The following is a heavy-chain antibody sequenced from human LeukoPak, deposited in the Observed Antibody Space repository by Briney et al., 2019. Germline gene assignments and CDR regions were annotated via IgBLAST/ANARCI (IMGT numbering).Heavy chain of an antibody. J-gene: IGHJ5*02. CDR1: GGSISSYY. Sequence: SETLSLTCTVSGGSISSYYWSWIRQPPGKGLEWIGYIYYSGSTNYNPSLKSRVTISVDTSKNQFSLKLSSVTAADTAVYYCARGGRALKLGINLVGWFDPWGQGTLVTVSS. CDR3: ARGGRALKLGINLVGWFDP. CDR2: IYYSGST. V-gene: IGHV4-59*01. D-gene: IGHD7-27*01.